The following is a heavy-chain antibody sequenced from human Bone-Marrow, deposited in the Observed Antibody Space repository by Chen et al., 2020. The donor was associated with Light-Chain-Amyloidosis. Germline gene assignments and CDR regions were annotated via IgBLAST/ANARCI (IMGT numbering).Heavy chain of an antibody. CDR3: ARRRDGYNFDY. J-gene: IGHJ4*02. CDR1: GYTFPNYW. D-gene: IGHD5-12*01. V-gene: IGHV5-51*01. Sequence: GESLKISCKGSGYTFPNYWIGWVRQMPGKGLEWMGVIYPDDSDARYSPSFEGQVTISADKSITTAYLQWRSLKASDTAMYYCARRRDGYNFDYWGQGTLVTVSS. CDR2: IYPDDSDA.